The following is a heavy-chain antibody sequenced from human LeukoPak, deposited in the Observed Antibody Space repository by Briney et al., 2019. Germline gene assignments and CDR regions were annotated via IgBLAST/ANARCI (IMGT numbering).Heavy chain of an antibody. CDR1: GFSVSNYG. Sequence: TGGSLRLSCAASGFSVSNYGMHWVRQAPGKGLEWVSGISWNSGSIGYADSVKGRFTISRDNAKNSLYLEMNSLRAEDMALYYCAKGQQLVPGAYFDYWGQGTLVTVSS. D-gene: IGHD6-13*01. CDR2: ISWNSGSI. CDR3: AKGQQLVPGAYFDY. J-gene: IGHJ4*02. V-gene: IGHV3-9*03.